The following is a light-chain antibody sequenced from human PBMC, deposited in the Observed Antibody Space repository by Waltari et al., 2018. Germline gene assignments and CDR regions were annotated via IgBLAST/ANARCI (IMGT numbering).Light chain of an antibody. Sequence: DIQMTQSPSSLSASVGDRVTITCRASENVNNFLNWYQQKPGKVPKLLIYKASTLQSGVPSMFSGSGSGTDYTFTISSLQSEDVATYYCQHNYGTPYSFGQGTKVEIK. CDR2: KAS. CDR1: ENVNNF. CDR3: QHNYGTPYS. J-gene: IGKJ2*03. V-gene: IGKV1-39*01.